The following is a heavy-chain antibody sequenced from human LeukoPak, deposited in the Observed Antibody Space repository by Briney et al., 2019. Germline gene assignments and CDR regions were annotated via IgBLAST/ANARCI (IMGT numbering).Heavy chain of an antibody. CDR2: ISTSSSYI. J-gene: IGHJ4*02. Sequence: GGSLRLSCAASGFTFSSYSMNWVRQAPGKGLEWVSSISTSSSYIYYADSVKGRFTISRDNAKNSLYLQMNSLRAEDTAVYYCARDYTGGWNDYWGQGTLVTVSS. D-gene: IGHD7-27*01. CDR1: GFTFSSYS. V-gene: IGHV3-21*01. CDR3: ARDYTGGWNDY.